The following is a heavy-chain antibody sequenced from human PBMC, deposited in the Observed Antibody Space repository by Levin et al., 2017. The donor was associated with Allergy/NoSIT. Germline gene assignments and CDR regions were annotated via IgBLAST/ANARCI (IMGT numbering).Heavy chain of an antibody. CDR1: GFTFNIYG. CDR2: ISYDGSNK. D-gene: IGHD2-15*01. J-gene: IGHJ4*02. V-gene: IGHV3-30*18. CDR3: AKGRTSCSGGSCYSDYFHY. Sequence: GESLKISCAASGFTFNIYGMYWVRQAPGKGLEWVAFISYDGSNKEYADSVKGRITISRDNSKNTVFLQMNSLRPEDTAVYYCAKGRTSCSGGSCYSDYFHYWGQGTPVTVFS.